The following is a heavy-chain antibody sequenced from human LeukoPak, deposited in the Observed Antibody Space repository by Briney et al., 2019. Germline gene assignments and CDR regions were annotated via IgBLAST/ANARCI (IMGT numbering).Heavy chain of an antibody. D-gene: IGHD3-10*01. CDR2: IYYSGST. Sequence: SETLSLTCTVSGGSISSYYWSWIRQPPGKGLEWIGYIYYSGSTTYNPSLKSRVSILVDTSKNQFSLKLESVTAADTAVYYCAGLEEIGLAYDGSGSYFNFDYWGQGTLVAASS. CDR3: AGLEEIGLAYDGSGSYFNFDY. J-gene: IGHJ4*02. CDR1: GGSISSYY. V-gene: IGHV4-59*08.